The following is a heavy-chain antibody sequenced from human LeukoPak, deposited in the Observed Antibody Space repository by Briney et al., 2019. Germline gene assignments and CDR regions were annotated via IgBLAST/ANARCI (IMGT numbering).Heavy chain of an antibody. CDR3: APPPTVRGVTP. Sequence: GGSLRLSCAASGFTFSSYSMNWFRQAPGKGLEWVSSISSSSSYIYYADSVKGRFTISRDNAKNSLYLQMNSLRAEDTAVYYCAPPPTVRGVTPWGQGTLVTVSS. J-gene: IGHJ5*02. V-gene: IGHV3-21*01. D-gene: IGHD3-10*01. CDR2: ISSSSSYI. CDR1: GFTFSSYS.